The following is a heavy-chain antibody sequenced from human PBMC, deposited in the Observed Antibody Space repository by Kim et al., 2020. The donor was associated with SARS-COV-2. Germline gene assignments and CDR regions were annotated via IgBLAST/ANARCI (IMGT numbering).Heavy chain of an antibody. J-gene: IGHJ4*02. CDR1: GDSVSSNSAI. D-gene: IGHD3-16*01. Sequence: SQTLSLTCAISGDSVSSNSAIWNWIRQSPSRGLEWLGRTYYRSKWSNDYALSVKSRITINPDTSKNHFSLQLNSVTPEDTAVYYCARGTMSQGFDYWDQGTLVTVSS. V-gene: IGHV6-1*01. CDR3: ARGTMSQGFDY. CDR2: TYYRSKWSN.